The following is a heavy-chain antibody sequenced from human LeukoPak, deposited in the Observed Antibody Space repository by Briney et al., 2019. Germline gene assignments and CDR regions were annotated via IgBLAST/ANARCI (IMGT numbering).Heavy chain of an antibody. CDR1: GFTFSDYG. V-gene: IGHV3-30*18. CDR3: AKDLDGSGIYDF. D-gene: IGHD3-10*01. CDR2: ISYDGSHK. J-gene: IGHJ4*02. Sequence: GSLRLSCAASGFTFSDYGLHWVRPAPGKGLEWVAVISYDGSHKFYADSVKGRFTISRDNFKNTLYLEMNSLRPEDTAMFYCAKDLDGSGIYDFWGQGTLVTVSS.